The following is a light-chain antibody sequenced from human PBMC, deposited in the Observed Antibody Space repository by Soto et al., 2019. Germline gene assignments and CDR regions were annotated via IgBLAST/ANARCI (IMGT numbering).Light chain of an antibody. J-gene: IGLJ2*01. CDR2: DVS. Sequence: QSVLTQPASVSGSPGQSITISCTGSSSDIGGYNYVSWYQQHPGKAPKLLIYDVSYRPSGISDRFSGSKSGNTASLTTSGLQPEDEADYYCSSYGASSTLFGGGTKLTVL. CDR3: SSYGASSTL. CDR1: SSDIGGYNY. V-gene: IGLV2-14*03.